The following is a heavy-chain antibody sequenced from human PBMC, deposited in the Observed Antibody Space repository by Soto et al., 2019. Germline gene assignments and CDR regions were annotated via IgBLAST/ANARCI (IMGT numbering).Heavy chain of an antibody. V-gene: IGHV4-39*01. CDR3: ARQGNYDFWSGTPNNWFDP. J-gene: IGHJ5*02. Sequence: SETLSLTCTVSGGSISSSSYYWGWIRHPPGKGLEWIGSIYYSGSTYYNPSLKSRVTISVDTSKNQFSLKLSSVTAADTAVYYCARQGNYDFWSGTPNNWFDPWGQGTLVTVSS. D-gene: IGHD3-3*01. CDR2: IYYSGST. CDR1: GGSISSSSYY.